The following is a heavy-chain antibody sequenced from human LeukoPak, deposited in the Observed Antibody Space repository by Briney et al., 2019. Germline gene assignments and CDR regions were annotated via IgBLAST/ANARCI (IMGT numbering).Heavy chain of an antibody. D-gene: IGHD6-19*01. CDR1: GFTFSSYA. Sequence: SGGSLRLSCAASGFTFSSYAMSWVRQAPGKGLEWVSAISGSGGSTYYADSVKGRFTISRDNSKNTLYLQMNSLRAEDTAVYYCAKDGQWLVVSGYFDYWGQGTLVTVSS. V-gene: IGHV3-23*01. CDR2: ISGSGGST. J-gene: IGHJ4*02. CDR3: AKDGQWLVVSGYFDY.